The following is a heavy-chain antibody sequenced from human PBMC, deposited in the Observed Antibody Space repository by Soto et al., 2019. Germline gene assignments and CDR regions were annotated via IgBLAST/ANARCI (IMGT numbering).Heavy chain of an antibody. CDR2: IYYSGST. CDR1: GGSISSYY. D-gene: IGHD2-15*01. V-gene: IGHV4-59*01. CDR3: ARLVVVPHCSGGSCYSYYYGMDV. J-gene: IGHJ6*02. Sequence: QVQLQESGPGLVKPSETLSLTCTVSGGSISSYYWSWIRQPPGKGLEWIGYIYYSGSTNYNPSLKSRVTISVDTSKNQFSLKLSSVTAADTAVYYCARLVVVPHCSGGSCYSYYYGMDVWGLGTTVTVSS.